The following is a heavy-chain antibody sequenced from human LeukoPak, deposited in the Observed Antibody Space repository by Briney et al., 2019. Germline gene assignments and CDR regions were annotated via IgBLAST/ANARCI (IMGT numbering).Heavy chain of an antibody. CDR3: ARRNSSRPIDY. D-gene: IGHD6-13*01. CDR1: GGSISSSSYY. CDR2: IYYSGST. V-gene: IGHV4-39*01. J-gene: IGHJ4*02. Sequence: PSETLSLTCTVSGGSISSSSYYWGWIRQPPGKGLEWIGSIYYSGSTYYNPSLKNRVTISVDTSKNQFSLKLSSVTAADTAVYYCARRNSSRPIDYWGQGTLVTVSS.